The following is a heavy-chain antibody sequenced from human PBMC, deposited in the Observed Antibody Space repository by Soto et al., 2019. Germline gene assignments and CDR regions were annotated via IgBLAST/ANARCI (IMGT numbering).Heavy chain of an antibody. CDR2: IYYSGST. CDR1: GGSISSSGCY. V-gene: IGHV4-39*01. D-gene: IGHD3-22*01. Sequence: PLETLCLTCTVSGGSISSSGCYWGWIRQPPGKGLEWIGSIYYSGSTYYNPSLKSRVTISVDTSKNQFSLKLSSVTAADTAVYYCARSSPHSGYYAPCDYWGQGTLVTVSS. J-gene: IGHJ4*02. CDR3: ARSSPHSGYYAPCDY.